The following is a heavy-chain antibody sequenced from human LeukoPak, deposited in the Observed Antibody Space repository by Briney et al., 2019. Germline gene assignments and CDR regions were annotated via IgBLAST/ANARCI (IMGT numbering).Heavy chain of an antibody. V-gene: IGHV5-51*01. CDR1: GYSFTSYW. D-gene: IGHD3-22*01. CDR2: IYPGDSDT. Sequence: TGESLKISCQGSGYSFTSYWIGWVRQMPGKGLEWMGIIYPGDSDTRYSPSFQGQVTISADKSISTAYLQWSSLKASDTAMYYCARPQDSSGYTAFDYWGQGTLVTVSS. CDR3: ARPQDSSGYTAFDY. J-gene: IGHJ4*02.